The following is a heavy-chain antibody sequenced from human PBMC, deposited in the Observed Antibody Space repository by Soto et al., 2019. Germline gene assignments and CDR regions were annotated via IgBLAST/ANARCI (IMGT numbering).Heavy chain of an antibody. J-gene: IGHJ3*02. V-gene: IGHV4-59*01. Sequence: PSETLSLTCTVSGGSISSYYWSWIRQPPGKGLEWIGYIYYSGSTNYNPSLKSRVTISVDTSKNQFSLKLSSVTAADTAVYYCARVPAGFGELKVDSDIWGQGTMVTVSS. CDR3: ARVPAGFGELKVDSDI. CDR2: IYYSGST. CDR1: GGSISSYY. D-gene: IGHD3-10*01.